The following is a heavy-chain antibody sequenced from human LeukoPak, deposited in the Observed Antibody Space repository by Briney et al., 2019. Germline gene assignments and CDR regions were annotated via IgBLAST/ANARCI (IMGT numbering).Heavy chain of an antibody. J-gene: IGHJ4*02. CDR2: ISHDGSNK. V-gene: IGHV3-30-3*01. CDR3: ARAAPEYYYDSSGYYSPYYFDY. D-gene: IGHD3-22*01. Sequence: GGSLRLSCAASGFTFSSYAMHGVRQAPGKGLEWVAVISHDGSNKYYADSVKGRFTISRDNSTNTLYLQMNSLRAEDAAVYYCARAAPEYYYDSSGYYSPYYFDYWGQGTLVTVSS. CDR1: GFTFSSYA.